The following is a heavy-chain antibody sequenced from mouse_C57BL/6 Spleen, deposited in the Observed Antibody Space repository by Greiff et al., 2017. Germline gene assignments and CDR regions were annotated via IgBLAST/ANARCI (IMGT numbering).Heavy chain of an antibody. J-gene: IGHJ3*01. Sequence: QVQLQQSGPELVKPGASVKISCKASGYAFSSSWMNWVKQRPGNGLEWIGRIYPGDGDTNYNGKFKGKATLTADKSSSTAYMQLSSLTSEDSAVYFCARDGSSSWFAYWGQGTLVTVSA. V-gene: IGHV1-82*01. CDR2: IYPGDGDT. D-gene: IGHD1-1*01. CDR1: GYAFSSSW. CDR3: ARDGSSSWFAY.